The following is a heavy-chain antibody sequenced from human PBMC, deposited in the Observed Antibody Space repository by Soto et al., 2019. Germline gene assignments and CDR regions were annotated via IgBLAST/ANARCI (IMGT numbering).Heavy chain of an antibody. CDR1: GGTFSSYA. Sequence: SGKVSFKASGGTFSSYAISWVRQAPGQGLEWMGGIIPIFGTANYAQKFQGRVTITADESTSTAYMELSSLRSEDTAVYYCARTPKILRFLVNWGQGTLVTVSS. CDR2: IIPIFGTA. J-gene: IGHJ4*02. V-gene: IGHV1-69*13. D-gene: IGHD3-3*01. CDR3: ARTPKILRFLVN.